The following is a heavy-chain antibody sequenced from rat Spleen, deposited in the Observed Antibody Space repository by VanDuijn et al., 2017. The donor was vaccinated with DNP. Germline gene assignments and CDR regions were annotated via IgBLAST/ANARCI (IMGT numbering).Heavy chain of an antibody. Sequence: EVQLVESGGGLVQPGRSLKLSCTASGFTFSNYDMAWVRQAPTKGLEWVAYISYDSGYTYYGDSVKGRFTISRENAKSTLYLQMNSLRSEDMATYYCARHVLPLRVWDYWGQGVMVTVSS. V-gene: IGHV5-22*01. CDR3: ARHVLPLRVWDY. CDR1: GFTFSNYD. CDR2: ISYDSGYT. J-gene: IGHJ2*01. D-gene: IGHD4-1*01.